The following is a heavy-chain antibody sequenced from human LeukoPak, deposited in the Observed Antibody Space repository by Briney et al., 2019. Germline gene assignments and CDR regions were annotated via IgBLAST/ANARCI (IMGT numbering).Heavy chain of an antibody. CDR3: ARDGVEWELLPASYYYYYMDV. V-gene: IGHV3-11*01. CDR1: GFTFSDYY. Sequence: PGGSLRLSCAASGFTFSDYYMSWIRQAPGKGLEWVSYISSSGSTIYYADSVKGRFTISRDNAKNSLYLQMNSLRAEDTAAYYCARDGVEWELLPASYYYYYMDVWGKGTTVTVSS. CDR2: ISSSGSTI. D-gene: IGHD1-26*01. J-gene: IGHJ6*03.